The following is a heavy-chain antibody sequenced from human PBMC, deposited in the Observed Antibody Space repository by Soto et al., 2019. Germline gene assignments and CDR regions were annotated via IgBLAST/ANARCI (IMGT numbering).Heavy chain of an antibody. CDR1: GFTFSSYG. CDR2: IWYDGSNK. J-gene: IGHJ6*02. Sequence: QVQLVESGGGVVQPGRSLRLSCAASGFTFSSYGMHWVRQAPGKGLEWVAVIWYDGSNKYYADSVKGRFTISRDNSKNTLYLQMNSLRAEDTGVYFCARDVSIVVPTHGMGVWGQGNTVTVSS. D-gene: IGHD2-15*01. CDR3: ARDVSIVVPTHGMGV. V-gene: IGHV3-33*01.